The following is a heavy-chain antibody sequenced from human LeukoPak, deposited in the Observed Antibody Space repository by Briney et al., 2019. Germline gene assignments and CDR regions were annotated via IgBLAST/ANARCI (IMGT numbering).Heavy chain of an antibody. J-gene: IGHJ4*02. V-gene: IGHV4-31*03. CDR1: GGSISSGGYY. D-gene: IGHD1-26*01. CDR2: IYYSGST. CDR3: PRERPGVGAIDY. Sequence: SQTLSLTCTVSGGSISSGGYYWSWIRQHPGKGLEWIGYIYYSGSTYYNPSLKSRVTISVDTSKNQFSLKLSSVTAADTAVYYCPRERPGVGAIDYWGQGTLVTVSS.